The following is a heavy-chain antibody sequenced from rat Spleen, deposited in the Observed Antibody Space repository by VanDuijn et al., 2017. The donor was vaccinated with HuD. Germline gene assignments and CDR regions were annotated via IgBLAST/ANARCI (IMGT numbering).Heavy chain of an antibody. CDR1: GFSFSSFA. D-gene: IGHD1-4*01. CDR3: ARFHDGYTYYFDY. CDR2: ITSGGSNT. J-gene: IGHJ2*01. Sequence: EVQLVESGGGLVQPGRSLKLSCAASGFSFSSFAMAWVRQAPKKGLEWVETITSGGSNTYYPDSVKGRFTVSRDNAKSTLYLQMDSLRSEDTATYYCARFHDGYTYYFDYWGQGVMVTVSS. V-gene: IGHV5-25*01.